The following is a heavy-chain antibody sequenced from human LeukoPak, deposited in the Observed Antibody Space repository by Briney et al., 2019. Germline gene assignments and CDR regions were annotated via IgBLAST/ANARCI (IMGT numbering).Heavy chain of an antibody. CDR3: AGGRLVATSKAVAIDY. V-gene: IGHV3-74*01. D-gene: IGHD5-12*01. Sequence: GGSLRLSCAASGFTFSNSWLHWVRQAPGKGLVWVSRVNERGSSTSYADSVKGRFTISRDNAKNTLYLQMNNLRADDTAVYYCAGGRLVATSKAVAIDYWGQGTLVTVSS. CDR1: GFTFSNSW. CDR2: VNERGSST. J-gene: IGHJ4*02.